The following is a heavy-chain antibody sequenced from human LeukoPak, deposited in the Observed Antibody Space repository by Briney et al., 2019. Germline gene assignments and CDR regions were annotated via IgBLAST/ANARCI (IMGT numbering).Heavy chain of an antibody. D-gene: IGHD3-16*02. Sequence: GGSLRLSCAASGFTFSSYGMHWVRQAPGKGLEWVAVISYDGSNKYYADSVQGRFTISRDNSKNTLYLQMNSLRAEDTAVYYCAKPLPRVIRNDAFDTWGQGTMVTVSS. CDR2: ISYDGSNK. V-gene: IGHV3-30*18. CDR1: GFTFSSYG. J-gene: IGHJ3*02. CDR3: AKPLPRVIRNDAFDT.